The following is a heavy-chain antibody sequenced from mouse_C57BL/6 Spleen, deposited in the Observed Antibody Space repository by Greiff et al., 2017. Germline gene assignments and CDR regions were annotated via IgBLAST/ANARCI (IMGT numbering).Heavy chain of an antibody. CDR1: GYTFTEYT. CDR2: FYPGSGSI. V-gene: IGHV1-62-2*01. D-gene: IGHD2-3*01. J-gene: IGHJ4*01. CDR3: ARHEVYGYYNYYAMDY. Sequence: VQLQESGAELVKPGASVKLSCKASGYTFTEYTIHWVKQRSGQGLEWIGWFYPGSGSIKYNEKFKDKATLTADKSSSTVYMELSRLTSEDSAVYFCARHEVYGYYNYYAMDYWGQGTSVTVSS.